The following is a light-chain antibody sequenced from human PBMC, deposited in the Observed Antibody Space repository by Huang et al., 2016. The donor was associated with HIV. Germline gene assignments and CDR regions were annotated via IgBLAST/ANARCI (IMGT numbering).Light chain of an antibody. Sequence: EIVLTQSPATLSLSPGERATLSCRASQSISSFLAWYQQKPGQAPRLLIYDASNRATGIPARFSGSGSGTDFTLTISSLEPEDFAVYYCQQRSNWPPRYVTFDQGTKVEIK. J-gene: IGKJ1*01. CDR3: QQRSNWPPRYVT. CDR2: DAS. CDR1: QSISSF. V-gene: IGKV3-11*01.